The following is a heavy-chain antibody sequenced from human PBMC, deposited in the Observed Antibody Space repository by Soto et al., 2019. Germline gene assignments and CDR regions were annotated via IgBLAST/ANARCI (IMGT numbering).Heavy chain of an antibody. CDR3: ARLRGYRYGYLDY. D-gene: IGHD5-18*01. Sequence: SETLSLTCAVYGGSFSGYYWSWIRQPPGKGLEWIGEINHSGSTNYNPSLKSRVTISVDTSKNQFSLKLSSVTAADTAVYYCARLRGYRYGYLDYWGQGTLVTVSS. CDR1: GGSFSGYY. J-gene: IGHJ4*02. CDR2: INHSGST. V-gene: IGHV4-34*01.